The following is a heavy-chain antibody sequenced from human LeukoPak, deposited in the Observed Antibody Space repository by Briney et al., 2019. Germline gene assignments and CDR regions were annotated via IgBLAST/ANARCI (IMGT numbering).Heavy chain of an antibody. CDR1: GGSISSYY. V-gene: IGHV4-4*07. J-gene: IGHJ4*02. D-gene: IGHD6-19*01. CDR3: ARDPSSSGWYGQHDY. CDR2: IYTSGST. Sequence: SETLSLTCTVSGGSISSYYWSWIRQPPGKGLEWIGRIYTSGSTNYNPSLKSRVTMSVDTSKNQFSLKLSSVTAADTAVYYCARDPSSSGWYGQHDYWGQGTLVTVSS.